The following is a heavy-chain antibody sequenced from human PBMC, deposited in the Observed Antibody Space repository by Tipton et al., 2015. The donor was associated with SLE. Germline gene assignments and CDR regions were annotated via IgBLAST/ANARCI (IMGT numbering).Heavy chain of an antibody. V-gene: IGHV4-59*11. CDR3: ARPYSSGWSMRGPDAFDI. CDR1: GGSISSHY. D-gene: IGHD6-19*01. J-gene: IGHJ3*02. Sequence: TLSLTCTVSGGSISSHYWSWIRQPPGKGLEWIVYIYYSGSTNYNPSLKSRVTISVDTSKNQVSLKLSSVAAADTAVYYCARPYSSGWSMRGPDAFDIWGQGTMVTVSS. CDR2: IYYSGST.